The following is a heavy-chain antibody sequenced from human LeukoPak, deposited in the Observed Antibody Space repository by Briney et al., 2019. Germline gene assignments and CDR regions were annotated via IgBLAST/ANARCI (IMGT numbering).Heavy chain of an antibody. J-gene: IGHJ4*02. D-gene: IGHD3-10*01. CDR2: TSGSGGTT. CDR3: AKDRLAWSSGFDY. Sequence: GGSLRLSCAASGFTFNTYAMSWVRQAPGKGLEWISVTSGSGGTTYYAGSVKRRFPISRDNSKNTVYLQMNSLRAEDTAVYYCAKDRLAWSSGFDYWGQGTLVADSS. CDR1: GFTFNTYA. V-gene: IGHV3-23*01.